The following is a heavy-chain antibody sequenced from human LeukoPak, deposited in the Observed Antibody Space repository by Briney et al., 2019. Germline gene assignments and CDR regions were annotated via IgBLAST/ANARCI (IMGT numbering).Heavy chain of an antibody. CDR2: IYYSGST. D-gene: IGHD1-26*01. Sequence: PSETLSLTCTVSGGSINSYYWSWIRQPPGKGLEWIAYIYYSGSTNYNPSLKSRVTISVDTSKNQFSLKLSSVTAADTAVYYCARVSSGATTVDYWGQGTLVTVSS. CDR1: GGSINSYY. V-gene: IGHV4-59*01. J-gene: IGHJ4*02. CDR3: ARVSSGATTVDY.